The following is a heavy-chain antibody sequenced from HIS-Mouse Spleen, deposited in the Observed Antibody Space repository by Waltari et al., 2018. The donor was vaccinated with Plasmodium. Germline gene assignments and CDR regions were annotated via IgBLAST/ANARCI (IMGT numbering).Heavy chain of an antibody. V-gene: IGHV1-2*02. Sequence: QVQLVQSGAEVKKPGASVKVSCKASGYTFTGYYMLWVRQAPGQGLEWMGWINPNSGDTSISTAYMELSRLRSDDTAVYYCARVLGYKAAAGTFVEYFQHWGQGTLVTVSS. D-gene: IGHD6-13*01. CDR3: ARVLGYKAAAGTFVEYFQH. CDR1: GYTFTGYY. J-gene: IGHJ1*01. CDR2: INPNSG.